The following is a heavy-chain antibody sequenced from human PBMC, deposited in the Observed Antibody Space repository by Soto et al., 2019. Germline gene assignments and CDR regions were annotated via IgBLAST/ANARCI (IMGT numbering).Heavy chain of an antibody. V-gene: IGHV4-61*01. Sequence: SETLSLTCTFSGGSVSSDTHYWSWIRQPPGKRLEWIGSIYSSGSTNYNPSLKSRVTMSVDTSKNQFSLKLRSVIVADTAVYHCARFVRSCSGTTCYTRADVWGQGTTVTVSS. CDR1: GGSVSSDTHY. CDR2: IYSSGST. D-gene: IGHD2-2*02. CDR3: ARFVRSCSGTTCYTRADV. J-gene: IGHJ6*02.